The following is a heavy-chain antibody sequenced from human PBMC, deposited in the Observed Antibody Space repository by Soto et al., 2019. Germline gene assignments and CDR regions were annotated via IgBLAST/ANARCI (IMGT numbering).Heavy chain of an antibody. Sequence: GGSLRLSCVVSGFTFSSSWMHWVRQAPGRGLVWVSRINSDGSTTNYADSVKGRFTTSRDNAKNMLYLQMNSLRAEDTALYYCVTGWSGYWGQGTLVTVSS. CDR1: GFTFSSSW. V-gene: IGHV3-74*01. J-gene: IGHJ4*02. D-gene: IGHD2-15*01. CDR2: INSDGSTT. CDR3: VTGWSGY.